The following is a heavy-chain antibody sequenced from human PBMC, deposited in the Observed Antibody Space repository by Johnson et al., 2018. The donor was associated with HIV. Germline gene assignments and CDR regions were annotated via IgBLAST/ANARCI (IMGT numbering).Heavy chain of an antibody. D-gene: IGHD4-23*01. Sequence: EVQLVESGGGVVQPGRSLTLSCAASGFTVSSNYMSWVRQAPGKGLEWVSVIYSGGSTYYADSVKGRFTISRDNAKSSLYLQMNSLKTEDTAVYYCTTDYHVVFGGFDIWGQGTMVTVSS. CDR3: TTDYHVVFGGFDI. CDR2: IYSGGST. CDR1: GFTVSSNY. V-gene: IGHV3-66*01. J-gene: IGHJ3*02.